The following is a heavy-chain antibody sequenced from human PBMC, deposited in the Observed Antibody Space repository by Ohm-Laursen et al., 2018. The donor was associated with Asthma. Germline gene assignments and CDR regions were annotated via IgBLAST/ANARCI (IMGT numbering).Heavy chain of an antibody. D-gene: IGHD1-26*01. Sequence: SETLSLTCTVSGGSISSGGYYWSWIRQHPGKGLEWIGYIYYSGSTYYNPSLKSRVTISVDTSKNQFSLKLSSVTAADTAVYYCAREGIVATTPLRIVGATFAVWSQGTLVTVSS. CDR3: AREGIVATTPLRIVGATFAV. CDR1: GGSISSGGYY. CDR2: IYYSGST. J-gene: IGHJ4*02. V-gene: IGHV4-31*03.